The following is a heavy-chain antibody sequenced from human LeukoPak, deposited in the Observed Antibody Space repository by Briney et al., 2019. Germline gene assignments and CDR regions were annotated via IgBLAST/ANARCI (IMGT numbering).Heavy chain of an antibody. CDR1: GVSISSGGYY. D-gene: IGHD1-14*01. J-gene: IGHJ4*02. Sequence: SETLSLTCTVSGVSISSGGYYWSWIRQHPGKGLEWIGYIYYSGSTYYNPSLKSRVTISVDTSKNQFSLKLSSVTAADTAVYYCARGNRNRGVLFDYWGQGTLVTVSS. CDR2: IYYSGST. V-gene: IGHV4-31*03. CDR3: ARGNRNRGVLFDY.